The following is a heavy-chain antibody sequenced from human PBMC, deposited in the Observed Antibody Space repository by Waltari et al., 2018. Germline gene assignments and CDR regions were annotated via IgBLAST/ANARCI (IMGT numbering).Heavy chain of an antibody. D-gene: IGHD3-3*01. CDR2: ICYSGST. CDR1: GGSISSSSYY. J-gene: IGHJ4*01. CDR3: ARLGETISPHFDY. V-gene: IGHV4-39*01. Sequence: QLQLQESGPGLVKPSETLSLTCTVSGGSISSSSYYWSWLRQPPGKGLEWIGSICYSGSTYYNPSRKSRVTISVETSKNQFSLKLSSVTAADTAVYYCARLGETISPHFDYWGQERWSPSPQ.